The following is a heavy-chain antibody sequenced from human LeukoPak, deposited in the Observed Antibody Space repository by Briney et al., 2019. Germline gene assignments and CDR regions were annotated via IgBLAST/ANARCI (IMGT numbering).Heavy chain of an antibody. CDR1: GYSISSGYY. CDR2: IYHSGST. CDR3: ARLRITIFGVDYYYYMDV. Sequence: PSETLSLTCTVSGYSISSGYYWGWIRQPPGKGLEWIGSIYHSGSTYYNPSLKSRVTISVDTSKNQFSLKLSSVTAADTAVYYCARLRITIFGVDYYYYMDVWGKGTTVTVSS. V-gene: IGHV4-38-2*02. J-gene: IGHJ6*03. D-gene: IGHD3-3*01.